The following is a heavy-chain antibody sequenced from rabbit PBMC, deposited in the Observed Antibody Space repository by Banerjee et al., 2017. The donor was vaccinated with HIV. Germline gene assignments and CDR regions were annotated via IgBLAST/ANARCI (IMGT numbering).Heavy chain of an antibody. CDR2: IAGSSSGFT. CDR3: ARDLDDAIGWNFGW. J-gene: IGHJ4*01. V-gene: IGHV1S45*01. CDR1: GFSFSSNDY. Sequence: QEQLEESGGGLVQPEGSLTLTCKASGFSFSSNDYICWVRQAPGKGLEWISCIAGSSSGFTYSATWATGRFTISKTSSTTVTLQMTSLTVADTATYFCARDLDDAIGWNFGWWGPGTLVTVS. D-gene: IGHD4-1*01.